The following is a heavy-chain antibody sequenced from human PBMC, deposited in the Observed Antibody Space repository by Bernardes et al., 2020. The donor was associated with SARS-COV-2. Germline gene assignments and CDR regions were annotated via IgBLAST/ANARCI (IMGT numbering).Heavy chain of an antibody. CDR1: GYTFTEHY. V-gene: IGHV1-2*02. CDR3: AAVTWSRRDDFDV. D-gene: IGHD1-26*01. Sequence: ASVKVSCMASGYTFTEHYMHWIRQAPGQGLEWMGWIHPNSGDTTYSQNFQGRVTITRDTSSSTAYMELRRLTSDDTAVYFCAAVTWSRRDDFDVWGQGTMITVSS. J-gene: IGHJ3*01. CDR2: IHPNSGDT.